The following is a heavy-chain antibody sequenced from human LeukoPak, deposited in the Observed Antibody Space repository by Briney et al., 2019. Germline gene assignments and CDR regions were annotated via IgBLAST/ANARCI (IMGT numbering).Heavy chain of an antibody. CDR3: ARDRLAVAGNY. CDR1: GFTFRNYA. CDR2: ISGSGGTT. Sequence: PGGSLRLSCAASGFTFRNYAMTWVRQAPGKGLDWVSGISGSGGTTYYADSVKGRFTISRDNSKNTLYLQMNSLRVEDTALYYCARDRLAVAGNYWGQGTLVTVSS. D-gene: IGHD6-19*01. V-gene: IGHV3-23*01. J-gene: IGHJ4*02.